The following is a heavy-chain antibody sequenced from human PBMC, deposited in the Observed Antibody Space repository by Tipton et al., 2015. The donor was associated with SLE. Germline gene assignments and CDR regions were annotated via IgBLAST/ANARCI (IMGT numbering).Heavy chain of an antibody. J-gene: IGHJ6*02. V-gene: IGHV4-30-2*01. Sequence: TLSLTCTVSGGSINSGGYAWSWIRQPPGKGLEWIGYIYHSGSTYYNPSLKSRLTLSVDTSKNHLSLNLTSVTAADTAVYYCARDLGYGLDVWGQGTTVTVSS. CDR3: ARDLGYGLDV. D-gene: IGHD7-27*01. CDR1: GGSINSGGYA. CDR2: IYHSGST.